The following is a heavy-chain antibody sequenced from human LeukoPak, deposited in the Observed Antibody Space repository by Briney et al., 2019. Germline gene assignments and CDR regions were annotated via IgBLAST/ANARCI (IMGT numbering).Heavy chain of an antibody. Sequence: SETLSLTCTVSGGAIRSHYWNWSRQPAGKGLEWIGRIYSSGYTNDNPFLKSRITMSVEMSKTQFSLRLNSVTAADTAVYYCARGEHSVDSWGQGMLVTVSS. J-gene: IGHJ4*02. CDR3: ARGEHSVDS. D-gene: IGHD1/OR15-1a*01. CDR2: IYSSGYT. V-gene: IGHV4-4*07. CDR1: GGAIRSHY.